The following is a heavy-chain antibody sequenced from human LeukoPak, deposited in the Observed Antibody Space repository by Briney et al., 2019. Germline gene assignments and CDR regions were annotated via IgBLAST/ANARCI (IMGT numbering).Heavy chain of an antibody. V-gene: IGHV3-30-3*01. D-gene: IGHD3-16*01. CDR2: ISYDGSNK. CDR3: AREPNGGLFDY. CDR1: GFTFSSYW. J-gene: IGHJ4*02. Sequence: GGSLRLSCAASGFTFSSYWMSWVRQAPGKGLEWVAVISYDGSNKYYADSVKGRFTISRDNSKNTLYLQMNSLRAEDTAVYYCAREPNGGLFDYWGQGTLVTVSS.